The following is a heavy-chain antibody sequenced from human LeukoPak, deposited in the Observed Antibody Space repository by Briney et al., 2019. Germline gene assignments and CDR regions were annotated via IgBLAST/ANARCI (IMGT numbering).Heavy chain of an antibody. CDR3: ARASGFCSGGSCYSPFDP. D-gene: IGHD2-15*01. CDR1: GGTFSSYA. CDR2: IIPIFGTA. J-gene: IGHJ5*02. V-gene: IGHV1-69*01. Sequence: GSSVKVSCKASGGTFSSYAISWVRQAPGQGLEWMGGIIPIFGTANSAQKFQGRVTITADESTSTAYMELSSLRSEDTAVYYCARASGFCSGGSCYSPFDPWGQGTLVTVSS.